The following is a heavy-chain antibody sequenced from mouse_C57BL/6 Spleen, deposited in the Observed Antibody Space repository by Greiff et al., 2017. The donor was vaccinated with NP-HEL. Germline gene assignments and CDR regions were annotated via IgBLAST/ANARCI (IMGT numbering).Heavy chain of an antibody. CDR3: ARSTTVVFDY. CDR1: GYTFTSYT. CDR2: INPSSGYT. Sequence: QVQLKESGAELARPGASVKMSCKASGYTFTSYTMHWVKQRPGQGLEWIGYINPSSGYTKYNQKFKDKATLTADKSSSTAYMQLSSLTSEDSAVYYCARSTTVVFDYWGQGTTLTVSS. D-gene: IGHD1-1*01. V-gene: IGHV1-4*01. J-gene: IGHJ2*01.